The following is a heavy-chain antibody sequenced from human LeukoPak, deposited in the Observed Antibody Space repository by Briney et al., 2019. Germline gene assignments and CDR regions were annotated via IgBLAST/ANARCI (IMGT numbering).Heavy chain of an antibody. D-gene: IGHD3-16*01. CDR2: ISYDGSNK. CDR3: AKDSLG. CDR1: GFTFSSYA. J-gene: IGHJ4*02. V-gene: IGHV3-30-3*01. Sequence: PGGSLRLSCAASGFTFSSYAMHWVRQAPGKGLEWVAVISYDGSNKYYADSVKGRFTISRDNSKNTLYLQMNSLRAEDTAVYYCAKDSLGGGQGTLVTVSS.